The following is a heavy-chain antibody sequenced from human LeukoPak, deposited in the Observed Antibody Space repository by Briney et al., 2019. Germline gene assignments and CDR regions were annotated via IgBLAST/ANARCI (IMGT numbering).Heavy chain of an antibody. Sequence: GASVTVSFKASGGTFSSYANSWARQAPGQGLEWMGGIIPIFGTANYAQKFQGRVTITTDESTSTAYMELSSLRSEDTAVYYCARDPLSSGWFDPWGQGTLVTVSS. CDR1: GGTFSSYA. CDR2: IIPIFGTA. V-gene: IGHV1-69*05. J-gene: IGHJ5*02. CDR3: ARDPLSSGWFDP. D-gene: IGHD3-10*01.